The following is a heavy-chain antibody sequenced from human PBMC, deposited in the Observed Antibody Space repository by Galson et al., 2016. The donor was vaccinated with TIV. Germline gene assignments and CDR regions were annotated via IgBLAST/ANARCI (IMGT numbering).Heavy chain of an antibody. CDR1: GFTFDDYG. D-gene: IGHD2-2*01. V-gene: IGHV3-9*01. CDR2: INWNSDKI. Sequence: SLRLSCAASGFTFDDYGMHWVRQAPGKGLEWVSGINWNSDKIVYADSVKGRLTISRDNAKNSLYLQMNSLRPDDTALYYCAKGAGRYSRSWYFDYWGQGNLVTVSS. CDR3: AKGAGRYSRSWYFDY. J-gene: IGHJ4*02.